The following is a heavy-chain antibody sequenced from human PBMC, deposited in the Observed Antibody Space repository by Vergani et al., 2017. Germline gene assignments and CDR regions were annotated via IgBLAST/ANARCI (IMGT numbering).Heavy chain of an antibody. D-gene: IGHD3-10*01. J-gene: IGHJ4*02. Sequence: QVQLLESGGGLVQRGGSLRLSCATSGFTLSNYDMQWIRQGPGKGLEFVACIKFDGSNQYYADSVKGRFTLSRDFSKNTLYLQMNSLRTDDTATYYCAKHCRSWCIDYWGQGTQVIVSS. CDR3: AKHCRSWCIDY. CDR2: IKFDGSNQ. V-gene: IGHV3-30*02. CDR1: GFTLSNYD.